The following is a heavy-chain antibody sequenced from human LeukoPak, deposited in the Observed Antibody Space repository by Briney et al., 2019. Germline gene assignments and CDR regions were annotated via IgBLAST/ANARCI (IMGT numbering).Heavy chain of an antibody. D-gene: IGHD2-15*01. CDR3: ARHKDMSRTGGSNYFDY. CDR1: GGSISSSSYY. Sequence: PSETLSLTCTVSGGSISSSSYYWGWIRQPPGKGLEWIGSIYYSGSTYYNPSLKSRVTISVDTSKNQFSLKLSSVTAADTAVYYCARHKDMSRTGGSNYFDYWGQGTLVTVSS. V-gene: IGHV4-39*01. J-gene: IGHJ4*02. CDR2: IYYSGST.